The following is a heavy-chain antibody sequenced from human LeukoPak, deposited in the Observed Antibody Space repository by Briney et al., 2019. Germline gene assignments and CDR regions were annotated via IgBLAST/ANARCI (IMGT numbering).Heavy chain of an antibody. D-gene: IGHD4-17*01. J-gene: IGHJ4*02. Sequence: AGGSLRLSCAASGFTFSSYAMSWVRQAPGKGLEWVSAISGSGGSTYYADSVKGRFTISRDNSKNTLYLQMNSLRVEDTAVYYCAKGAHDYGDYGDYWGQGTLVTVSS. CDR1: GFTFSSYA. CDR3: AKGAHDYGDYGDY. V-gene: IGHV3-23*01. CDR2: ISGSGGST.